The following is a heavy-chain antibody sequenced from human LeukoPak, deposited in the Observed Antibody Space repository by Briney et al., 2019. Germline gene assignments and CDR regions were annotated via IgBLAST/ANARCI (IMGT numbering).Heavy chain of an antibody. D-gene: IGHD1-14*01. J-gene: IGHJ4*02. Sequence: GESLKISWQGFGYPFTTSWIGWVRQLPGKGLECTGIIYAGNSDAKYIPSFQGQVSISTDRSISTAYLHWSSLKASDTAIYYCAIINHPDVRVYWSQGTLVTVSS. CDR2: IYAGNSDA. V-gene: IGHV5-51*01. CDR1: GYPFTTSW. CDR3: AIINHPDVRVY.